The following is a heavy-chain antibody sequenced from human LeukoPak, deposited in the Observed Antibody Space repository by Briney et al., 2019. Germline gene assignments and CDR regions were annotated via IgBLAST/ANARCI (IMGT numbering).Heavy chain of an antibody. J-gene: IGHJ4*02. CDR1: GFTFSSYA. Sequence: PGGSLRLSCAASGFTFSSYAMSWVRQAPGKGLEWVSAISGSGGSTYCADSVKGRFTISRDNSKNTLYLQMNSLRAEGTAVYYCAKGPVVVPAAPDYWGQGTLVTVSS. CDR3: AKGPVVVPAAPDY. V-gene: IGHV3-23*01. D-gene: IGHD2-2*01. CDR2: ISGSGGST.